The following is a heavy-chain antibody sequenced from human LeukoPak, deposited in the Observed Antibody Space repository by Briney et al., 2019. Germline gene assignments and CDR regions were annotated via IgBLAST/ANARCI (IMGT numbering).Heavy chain of an antibody. V-gene: IGHV3-7*01. Sequence: GGSLRLSCAASGFTFSSYWMSWVRQAPGKGLEWVANIKQDGSEKYYVDSVKGRFTISRDNAKNSLYLQMNSLRAEDTAVYYCARVPYSSSWYNWFDPWGQGTLVTVSS. J-gene: IGHJ5*02. CDR1: GFTFSSYW. CDR2: IKQDGSEK. D-gene: IGHD6-13*01. CDR3: ARVPYSSSWYNWFDP.